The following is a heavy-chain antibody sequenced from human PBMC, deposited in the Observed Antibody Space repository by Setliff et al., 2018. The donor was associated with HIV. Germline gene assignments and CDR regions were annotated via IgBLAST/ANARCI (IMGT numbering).Heavy chain of an antibody. D-gene: IGHD3-22*01. J-gene: IGHJ4*02. Sequence: GGSLRLSCAASGITYSSSAMNWIRQAPGKGLEWLSFISSTSTYTNYADSVKGRYTISRDNAKNSFDLHMNSLRVEDTAVYYCASCSRSSCGYWGQGTLVTVSS. CDR3: ASCSRSSCGY. CDR1: GITYSSSA. V-gene: IGHV3-11*03. CDR2: ISSTSTYT.